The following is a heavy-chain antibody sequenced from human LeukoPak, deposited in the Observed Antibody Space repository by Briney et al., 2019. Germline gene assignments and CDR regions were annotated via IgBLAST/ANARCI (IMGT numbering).Heavy chain of an antibody. Sequence: GASVKVSCKASGYTFTGYYMHWVRQAPGQGLEWMGWINPNSGGTNYAQKFQGRVTMTRDTSISTAYMELSRLRSDDTAVYYCARAGEGLRFLEWKYLRHGMDVWGQGTTVTVSS. CDR1: GYTFTGYY. V-gene: IGHV1-2*02. J-gene: IGHJ6*02. CDR3: ARAGEGLRFLEWKYLRHGMDV. CDR2: INPNSGGT. D-gene: IGHD3-3*01.